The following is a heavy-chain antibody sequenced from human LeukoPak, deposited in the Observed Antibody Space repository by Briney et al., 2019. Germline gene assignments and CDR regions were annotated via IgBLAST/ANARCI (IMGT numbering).Heavy chain of an antibody. J-gene: IGHJ4*02. CDR1: GYSLTSYW. CDR2: IYPGDSDT. D-gene: IGHD3-22*01. Sequence: GESLKISCKGSGYSLTSYWIGWVRQMPGKGLEWMGIIYPGDSDTRYSPSFQGQVTISPDKSISTAYLQWSSLKASDTAMYYCARRYYYDSSGYSWAFDYWGQGTLVTVSS. CDR3: ARRYYYDSSGYSWAFDY. V-gene: IGHV5-51*01.